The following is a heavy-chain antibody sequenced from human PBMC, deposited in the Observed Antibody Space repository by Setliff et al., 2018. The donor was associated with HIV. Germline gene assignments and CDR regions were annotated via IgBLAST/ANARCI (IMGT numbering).Heavy chain of an antibody. J-gene: IGHJ3*02. CDR3: ARLMGDCSAGTCYLTELAFDI. D-gene: IGHD2-15*01. V-gene: IGHV2-26*01. Sequence: GSGPTLVNPTQTLTLTCTVSPFSLSNARMSVSWIRQPPGKALEWLAHIFSNDEESYNTSLKSRLTISKDTAKSQVVLTMTNMDPVDTATYYCARLMGDCSAGTCYLTELAFDIWGQGTMVTVSS. CDR1: PFSLSNARMS. CDR2: IFSNDEE.